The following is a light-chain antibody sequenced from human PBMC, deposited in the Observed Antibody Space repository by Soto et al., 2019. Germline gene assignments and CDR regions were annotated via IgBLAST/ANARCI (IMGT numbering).Light chain of an antibody. Sequence: DIQMTQPQSSLSAAVGDRVTITCRASQSISTFLNWYQQKPGKAPELLIYAASGLQSGVPSRFSGSGSGRAFTLTVSSLQPEDFATYYCQQCYSTPYTFGRGNKLEIK. CDR3: QQCYSTPYT. V-gene: IGKV1-39*01. J-gene: IGKJ2*01. CDR2: AAS. CDR1: QSISTF.